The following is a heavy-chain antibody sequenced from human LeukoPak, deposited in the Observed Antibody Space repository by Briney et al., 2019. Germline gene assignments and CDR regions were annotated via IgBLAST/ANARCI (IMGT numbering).Heavy chain of an antibody. CDR2: IKQDGSEK. J-gene: IGHJ4*02. D-gene: IGHD6-13*01. CDR3: ARLVDSNWYHEVLLGRDY. V-gene: IGHV3-7*01. CDR1: GFTFSSYW. Sequence: PGGSLRLSCAASGFTFSSYWLTWVRQAPGKGLEWVANIKQDGSEKFYVDSVKGRFTISRDSAKNSLYLQMNSLRAEDTAVYYCARLVDSNWYHEVLLGRDYWGQGTLVTVYS.